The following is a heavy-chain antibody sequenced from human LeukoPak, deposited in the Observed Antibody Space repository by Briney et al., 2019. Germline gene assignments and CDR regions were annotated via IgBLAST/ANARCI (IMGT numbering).Heavy chain of an antibody. J-gene: IGHJ4*02. D-gene: IGHD3-22*01. V-gene: IGHV4-59*01. CDR2: IYYSGST. CDR1: GGSISSYY. Sequence: SETLSLTCTVSGGSISSYYWSWIRQPPGKGLEWIGYIYYSGSTNYNPSLKSRVTISVDTSKNQFSLKLSSVTAADTAVYYCARVGYYDSSGYYRGGRYFDYWGQGTLVTVSS. CDR3: ARVGYYDSSGYYRGGRYFDY.